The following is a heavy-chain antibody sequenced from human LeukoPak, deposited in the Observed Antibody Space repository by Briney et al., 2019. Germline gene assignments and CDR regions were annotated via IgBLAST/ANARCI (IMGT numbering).Heavy chain of an antibody. CDR3: AKDSTTGTTRRMGYNWFDP. J-gene: IGHJ5*02. D-gene: IGHD1-1*01. CDR1: GFTFSSYG. V-gene: IGHV3-30*18. Sequence: PGGSLRLSCAASGFTFSSYGMHWVRQAPGKGLEWVAVTSYDGSNKYYADSVKGRFTISRDNSKNTLYLQMNSLRAEDTAVYYCAKDSTTGTTRRMGYNWFDPWGQGTLVTVSS. CDR2: TSYDGSNK.